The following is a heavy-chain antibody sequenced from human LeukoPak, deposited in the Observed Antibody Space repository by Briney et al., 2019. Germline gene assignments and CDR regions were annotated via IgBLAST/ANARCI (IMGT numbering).Heavy chain of an antibody. J-gene: IGHJ6*03. CDR2: IYYSGST. Sequence: SETLSLTCTVSGGSISSSSYYWGWIRQPPGKGLEWIGSIYYSGSTYYNPSLKSRVTISVDTSKNQFSLKLSSVTAADTAVYYCARLVFGYYYYMDVWGKGTTVTVSS. D-gene: IGHD6-6*01. V-gene: IGHV4-39*01. CDR1: GGSISSSSYY. CDR3: ARLVFGYYYYMDV.